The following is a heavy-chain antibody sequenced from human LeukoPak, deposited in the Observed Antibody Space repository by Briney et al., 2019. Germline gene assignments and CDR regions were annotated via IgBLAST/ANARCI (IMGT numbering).Heavy chain of an antibody. J-gene: IGHJ4*02. D-gene: IGHD5-12*01. CDR2: ISGGSGNT. CDR1: GFTFSSSS. CDR3: TKWSGYGDY. Sequence: GGSLRLSCEASGFTFSSSSVTWVRQAPGKGLEWVSGISGGSGNTYYADSVKGRFTISRDNSKNTFYLQMNSLRVEDSAIYYCTKWSGYGDYWGQGTLVSVSS. V-gene: IGHV3-23*01.